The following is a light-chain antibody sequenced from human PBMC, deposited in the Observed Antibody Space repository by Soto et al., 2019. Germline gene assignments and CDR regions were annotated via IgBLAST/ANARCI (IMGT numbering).Light chain of an antibody. CDR1: SSDVGGYNS. Sequence: SALTQPASVSGSPGQSITISCTGTSSDVGGYNSVSWYQQHPGKAPKLMIYDVSNRPSGVSDRFSGSKSGNSASLTISGLQAEDEADYYCNSYTSSNTRVFGTGTKVT. CDR3: NSYTSSNTRV. V-gene: IGLV2-14*03. CDR2: DVS. J-gene: IGLJ1*01.